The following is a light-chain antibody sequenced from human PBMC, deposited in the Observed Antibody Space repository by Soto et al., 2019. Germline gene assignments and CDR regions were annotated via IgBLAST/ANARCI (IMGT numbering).Light chain of an antibody. V-gene: IGKV1-5*01. CDR3: QQYGTYLWT. Sequence: DIQMTQSTSTLSASVGDRVTSTCGASQSISSWLAWFQQKPGKAPKLLMYDASSLESGVPSRFSGSGSGTEFTLTISSLQPDDFATYYCQQYGTYLWTFGQGTKVDI. CDR1: QSISSW. J-gene: IGKJ1*01. CDR2: DAS.